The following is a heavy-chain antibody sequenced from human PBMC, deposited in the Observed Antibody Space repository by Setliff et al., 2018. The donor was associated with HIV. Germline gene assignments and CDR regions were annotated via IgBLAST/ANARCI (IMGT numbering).Heavy chain of an antibody. Sequence: PGESLKISCKGSGYIFPDYWVAWVRQMPGKGLEWMGIMYPGDSDIRYSPSFEGQVTISADKSITTAYLQWRSLKASDTAMYYCARRPEGSEEATNWFDPWGQGTLVTVSS. V-gene: IGHV5-51*01. J-gene: IGHJ5*02. CDR2: MYPGDSDI. CDR1: GYIFPDYW. CDR3: ARRPEGSEEATNWFDP.